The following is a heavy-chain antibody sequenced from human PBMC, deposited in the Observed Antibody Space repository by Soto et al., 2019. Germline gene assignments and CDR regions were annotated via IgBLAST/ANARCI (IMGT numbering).Heavy chain of an antibody. V-gene: IGHV1-24*01. Sequence: ASVKVSCKVSGYTLTELSMHWVRQAPGKGLEWMGGFDPEDGETIYAQKFQGRVTMTEDTSTDTAYMELSSLRAEDTAVYYCAKDTGYYESSGYYFDYWGQGTLVTVFS. CDR3: AKDTGYYESSGYYFDY. D-gene: IGHD3-22*01. J-gene: IGHJ4*02. CDR1: GYTLTELS. CDR2: FDPEDGET.